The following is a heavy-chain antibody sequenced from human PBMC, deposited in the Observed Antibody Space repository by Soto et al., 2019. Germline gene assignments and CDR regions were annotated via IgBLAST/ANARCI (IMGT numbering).Heavy chain of an antibody. J-gene: IGHJ6*03. CDR2: ISAYNGNT. CDR3: ARDEHPTYYDFWSGYYEYYYYYMDV. CDR1: GYTFTSYG. Sequence: ASVKVSCKASGYTFTSYGISWVRQAPGQGLEWMGWISAYNGNTNYAQKLQGRVTMTTDTSTGTAYMELRSLRSDDTAVYYCARDEHPTYYDFWSGYYEYYYYYMDVWGKGTTVTVSS. D-gene: IGHD3-3*01. V-gene: IGHV1-18*01.